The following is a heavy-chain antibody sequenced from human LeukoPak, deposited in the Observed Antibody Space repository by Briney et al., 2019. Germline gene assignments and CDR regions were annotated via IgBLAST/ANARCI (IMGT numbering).Heavy chain of an antibody. CDR2: MNPNSGNT. J-gene: IGHJ5*02. V-gene: IGHV1-8*01. CDR3: ARGRGSGHKENWFDP. D-gene: IGHD6-19*01. Sequence: VASGKVSCKASGYTFTTYDINWVRQATGQGLEWMGWMNPNSGNTGYTQKFQGRDTMTRNTSISTAYMELSSLRSEDTAVYYCARGRGSGHKENWFDPWGQGTLVTVSS. CDR1: GYTFTTYD.